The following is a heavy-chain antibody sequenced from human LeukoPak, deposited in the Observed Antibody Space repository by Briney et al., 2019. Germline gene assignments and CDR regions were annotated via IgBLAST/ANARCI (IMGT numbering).Heavy chain of an antibody. Sequence: GGSLRLSCEASGFTFNNYWMHWVRQAPGKGLVWVSHIENNGRSTNYADSVKGRFTISRDNSKNTLYLQMNSLRAEDTAVYYCAKTPQPDYCGGDCYSEFANPYYFDYWGQGTLVTVSS. J-gene: IGHJ4*02. D-gene: IGHD2-21*01. V-gene: IGHV3-74*01. CDR2: IENNGRST. CDR1: GFTFNNYW. CDR3: AKTPQPDYCGGDCYSEFANPYYFDY.